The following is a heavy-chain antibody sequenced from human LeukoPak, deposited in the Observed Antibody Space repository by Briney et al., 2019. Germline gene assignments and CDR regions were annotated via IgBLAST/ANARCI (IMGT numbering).Heavy chain of an antibody. V-gene: IGHV1-2*02. CDR3: ARDKASGHSYGEPLDAFDI. CDR2: INPNSGGT. CDR1: GYTFTGYY. D-gene: IGHD5-18*01. J-gene: IGHJ3*02. Sequence: ASVKVSCKASGYTFTGYYMHWVRQAPGQGLEWMGWINPNSGGTNYAQKFQGRVTMTRDTSISTAYMELSRLRSDDTAVYYCARDKASGHSYGEPLDAFDIWGQGTMVTVSS.